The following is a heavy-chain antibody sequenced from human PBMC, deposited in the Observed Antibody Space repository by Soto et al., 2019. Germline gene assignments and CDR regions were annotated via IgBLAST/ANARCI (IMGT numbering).Heavy chain of an antibody. D-gene: IGHD3-3*01. CDR2: IYYSGST. CDR1: GGSISSGGYY. Sequence: TLSLTCTVSGGSISSGGYYWSWIRQHPGKGLERIGYIYYSGSTYYNQSLKSRVTISVDTSKNQFSLKLSSVTAADTAVYYCARESSDFWRGYYYYYGMDVWGQGTTGTVSS. CDR3: ARESSDFWRGYYYYYGMDV. V-gene: IGHV4-31*03. J-gene: IGHJ6*02.